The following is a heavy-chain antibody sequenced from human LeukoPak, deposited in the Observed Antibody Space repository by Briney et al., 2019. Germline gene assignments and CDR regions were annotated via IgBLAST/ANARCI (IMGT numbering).Heavy chain of an antibody. CDR3: ARDPLGDSYTQGY. D-gene: IGHD5-18*01. V-gene: IGHV4-4*02. CDR2: IYHSVST. CDR1: GGSISSSNW. J-gene: IGHJ4*02. Sequence: SETLSLTCAVSGGSISSSNWWSWVRQPPGKGMEWIGEIYHSVSTNYNPSLKSRVTISVDKSKNQFSLKLSSVTAADTAVYYCARDPLGDSYTQGYWGQGTLVTVSS.